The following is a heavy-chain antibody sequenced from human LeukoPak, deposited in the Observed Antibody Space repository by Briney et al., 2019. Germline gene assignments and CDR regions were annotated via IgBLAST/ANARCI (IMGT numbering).Heavy chain of an antibody. CDR3: ARGHYGLDV. CDR2: INPSGRET. Sequence: QAGGSLRLSCAASGFTLSNHWLTWVRQAPGKRPQWVAHINPSGRETAFLDSVRGRFTISRDSSKNSLYLQVNTLRVEDTAVYHCARGHYGLDVWGQGTTVTVSS. CDR1: GFTLSNHW. J-gene: IGHJ6*02. V-gene: IGHV3-7*01.